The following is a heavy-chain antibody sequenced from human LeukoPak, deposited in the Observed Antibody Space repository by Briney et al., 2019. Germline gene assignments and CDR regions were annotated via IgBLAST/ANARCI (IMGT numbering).Heavy chain of an antibody. CDR2: INSGDNVE. D-gene: IGHD2-15*01. V-gene: IGHV3-48*03. Sequence: HTGGSLRLSCEASGFSLRSSEMNWVRQAPGKGPEWVAHINSGDNVEFYADSVRGRFTMSRDNDLLYLHLNSLRDEDTAVYYCARDVGGRVVPLDYWGQGTLVTVSS. CDR1: GFSLRSSE. CDR3: ARDVGGRVVPLDY. J-gene: IGHJ4*02.